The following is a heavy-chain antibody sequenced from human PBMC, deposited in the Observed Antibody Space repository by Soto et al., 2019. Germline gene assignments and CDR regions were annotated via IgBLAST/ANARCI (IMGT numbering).Heavy chain of an antibody. Sequence: GGSLRLSCAASGFTFSSYGMHWVRQAPGKGLEWVANIKQDGSEKYYVDSVKGRFTISRDNAKNSLYLQMNSLRAEDTAVYYCARVQMVHALRWYYFDYWGQGTLVTVSS. CDR3: ARVQMVHALRWYYFDY. CDR1: GFTFSSYG. D-gene: IGHD2-8*01. J-gene: IGHJ4*02. V-gene: IGHV3-7*01. CDR2: IKQDGSEK.